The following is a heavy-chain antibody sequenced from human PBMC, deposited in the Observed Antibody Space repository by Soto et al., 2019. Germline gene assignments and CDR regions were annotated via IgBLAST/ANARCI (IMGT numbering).Heavy chain of an antibody. Sequence: QVLLVQSGTEVKKPGSSVKVSCKASGGTFSSYAISWVRQAPGQGLEWMGGIIPIFGTANYAQKFQGRVTITADESTSTAYMELSSLRSEDTAVYYCALGAGEPQMVWYDYWGQGTLVTVSS. J-gene: IGHJ4*02. CDR3: ALGAGEPQMVWYDY. CDR1: GGTFSSYA. V-gene: IGHV1-69*01. D-gene: IGHD6-13*01. CDR2: IIPIFGTA.